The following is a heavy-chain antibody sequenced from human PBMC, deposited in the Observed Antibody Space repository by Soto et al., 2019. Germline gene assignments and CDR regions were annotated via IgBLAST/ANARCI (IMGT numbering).Heavy chain of an antibody. J-gene: IGHJ4*02. CDR1: GGSFSGYY. CDR2: INHSGST. CDR3: ARGPGYCSGGSCYGIWDY. V-gene: IGHV4-34*01. Sequence: SETLSLTCAVYGGSFSGYYWSWIRQPPGKGLEWIGEINHSGSTNYNPSLKSRVTISVDTSKNQFSLKLSSVTAADTAVYYCARGPGYCSGGSCYGIWDYWGQGTLVTVSS. D-gene: IGHD2-15*01.